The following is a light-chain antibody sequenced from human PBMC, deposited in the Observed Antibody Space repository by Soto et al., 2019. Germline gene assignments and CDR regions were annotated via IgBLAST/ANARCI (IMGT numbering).Light chain of an antibody. CDR3: QGYGRDPLS. V-gene: IGKV1-16*02. CDR2: AAS. J-gene: IGKJ4*01. Sequence: DIQMTQSPSSLSASVGDRVTITCRATQDISNYLAWFQQKPGKAPKSLIYAASSLESGVPSKFSGSGYGTDFTLTIGSGRGGGCATCWWQGYGRDPLSFGGGTKVEIK. CDR1: QDISNY.